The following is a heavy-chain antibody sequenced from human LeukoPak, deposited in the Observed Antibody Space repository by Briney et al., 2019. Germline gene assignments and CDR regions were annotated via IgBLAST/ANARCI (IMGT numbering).Heavy chain of an antibody. CDR2: ISYDGRNK. V-gene: IGHV3-30*04. CDR1: GFTFSSYA. D-gene: IGHD2-2*01. Sequence: GGSLRLSCAAFGFTFSSYAMHWVRQAPGKGLEWVAVISYDGRNKYYADSVKGRFTISRDNSKNTLYLQMNSLRAEDTAVYYCARELDQVVPAATDYYGMDVWGQGTTVTVSS. CDR3: ARELDQVVPAATDYYGMDV. J-gene: IGHJ6*02.